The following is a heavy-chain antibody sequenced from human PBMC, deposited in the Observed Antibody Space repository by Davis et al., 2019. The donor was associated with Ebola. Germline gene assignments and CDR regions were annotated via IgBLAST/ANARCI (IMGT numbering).Heavy chain of an antibody. CDR1: GSTFTSYV. Sequence: AASVKVSCKASGSTFTSYVIHWVRQAPGHRLEWMGWINTYNGNTIYSQKFQGRVTITSDTSASTAYMELSSLTSEDTAVYYCARYSHGLRGVVMIGPYGYWGQGTLVTVAS. CDR2: INTYNGNT. J-gene: IGHJ4*02. CDR3: ARYSHGLRGVVMIGPYGY. D-gene: IGHD3-3*01. V-gene: IGHV1-3*04.